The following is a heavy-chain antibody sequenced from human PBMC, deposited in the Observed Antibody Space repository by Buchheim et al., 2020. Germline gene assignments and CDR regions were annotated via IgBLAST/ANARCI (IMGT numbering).Heavy chain of an antibody. D-gene: IGHD3-9*01. CDR3: ARAIDYTSYSNWYDI. J-gene: IGHJ4*02. V-gene: IGHV3-74*01. CDR1: GFTLSSYW. CDR2: INSDGSST. Sequence: EVQLVESGGGLVQPGRSLRLSCAASGFTLSSYWMHWVRQAPGKGLVWVSRINSDGSSTTYADSVKGRFTISRDNAKNTLFLQMNSLGAEDTAVYYCARAIDYTSYSNWYDIWGQGTL.